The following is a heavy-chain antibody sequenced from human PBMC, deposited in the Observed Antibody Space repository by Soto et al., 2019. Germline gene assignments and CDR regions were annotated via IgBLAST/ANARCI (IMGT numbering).Heavy chain of an antibody. CDR3: ARHQPNQLGDWLDP. Sequence: SETLSLTCTVSGGSISGYYWIWIRQSPGKGLEWVGYIHHTGSTNYNPSLKSRVTISVDTSKNQFSLSLTSVTAADTAVYYCARHQPNQLGDWLDPWGQGFVVTVSS. D-gene: IGHD1-1*01. V-gene: IGHV4-59*08. J-gene: IGHJ5*02. CDR1: GGSISGYY. CDR2: IHHTGST.